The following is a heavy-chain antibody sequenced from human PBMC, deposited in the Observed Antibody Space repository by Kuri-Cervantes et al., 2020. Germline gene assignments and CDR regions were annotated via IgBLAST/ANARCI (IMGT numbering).Heavy chain of an antibody. CDR3: ARVSAGVKWYFDL. CDR2: ISSSSSYI. V-gene: IGHV3-21*01. CDR1: GFTFDDYA. J-gene: IGHJ2*01. D-gene: IGHD2-21*01. Sequence: GEARKILGAASGFTFDDYAMHWVRQAPGKGLEWVSSISSSSSYIYYADSVRGRFTISRDNAKNSLYLQMNSLRDEDTAVYYCARVSAGVKWYFDLWGRGTLVTVSS.